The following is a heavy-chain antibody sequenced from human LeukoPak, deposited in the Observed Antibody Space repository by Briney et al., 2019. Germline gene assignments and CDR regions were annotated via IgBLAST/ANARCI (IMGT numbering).Heavy chain of an antibody. Sequence: GGSLRLSCAASGFTFSDYYMSWIRQAPGKGLEWVSYISSSGSTLYYADSMKGRFTISRDNAKNSLYLQMNSLRAEDTAVYYCAREISGERTYYFDYWGQGTLVTVSS. CDR2: ISSSGSTL. V-gene: IGHV3-11*01. CDR1: GFTFSDYY. CDR3: AREISGERTYYFDY. J-gene: IGHJ4*02. D-gene: IGHD1-26*01.